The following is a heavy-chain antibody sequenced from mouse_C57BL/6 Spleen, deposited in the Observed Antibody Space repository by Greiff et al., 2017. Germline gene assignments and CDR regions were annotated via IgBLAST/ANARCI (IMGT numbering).Heavy chain of an antibody. Sequence: EVQRVESGGGLVKPGGSLKLSCAASGFTFSSYTMSWVRQTPEKRLEWVATISGGGGNTYYPDSVKGRFTISRDNAKNTLYLQMSSLRSEDTALYYCARHYDYDEGYYFDYWGQGTTLTVSS. V-gene: IGHV5-9*01. CDR2: ISGGGGNT. J-gene: IGHJ2*01. CDR1: GFTFSSYT. CDR3: ARHYDYDEGYYFDY. D-gene: IGHD2-4*01.